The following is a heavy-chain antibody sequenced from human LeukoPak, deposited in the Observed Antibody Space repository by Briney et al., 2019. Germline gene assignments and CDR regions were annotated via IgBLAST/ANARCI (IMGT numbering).Heavy chain of an antibody. V-gene: IGHV5-51*01. CDR1: GYSFTSYW. Sequence: GESLKISCKGSGYSFTSYWIGWVRQMPGKGLEWMGIIYPGDSDTRYSPSFQGQVTISADKSISTAYLHSRSLNASDTAMYYCARHGGIAAAGTFGFDPWGQGTLVTVSS. CDR3: ARHGGIAAAGTFGFDP. J-gene: IGHJ5*02. D-gene: IGHD6-13*01. CDR2: IYPGDSDT.